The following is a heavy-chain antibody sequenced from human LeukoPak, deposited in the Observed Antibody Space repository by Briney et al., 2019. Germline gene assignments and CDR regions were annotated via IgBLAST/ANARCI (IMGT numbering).Heavy chain of an antibody. D-gene: IGHD3-9*01. J-gene: IGHJ4*02. CDR1: GFTFSSYS. V-gene: IGHV3-21*01. CDR2: ISSSSSYI. CDR3: ARDDYDILTGYAY. Sequence: PGGSLRPSCAASGFTFSSYSMNWVRQAPGKGLEWVSSISSSSSYIYYADSVKGRFTISRDNAKNSPYLQMNSLRAEDTAVYYCARDDYDILTGYAYWGQGTLVTVSS.